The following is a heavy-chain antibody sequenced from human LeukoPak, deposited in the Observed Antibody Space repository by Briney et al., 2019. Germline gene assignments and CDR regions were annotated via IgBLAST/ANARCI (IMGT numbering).Heavy chain of an antibody. CDR3: ARQPIVVVPAATDY. CDR2: IYYSGST. V-gene: IGHV4-39*01. D-gene: IGHD2-2*01. CDR1: GGSISSSSYY. Sequence: PSETLSLTCTVSGGSISSSSYYWGWIRQPPGKGLEWIGSIYYSGSTYYNPSLKSRVTISVDTSKNQFSLKLSSVTAADTAVYYCARQPIVVVPAATDYWGQGTLVTVSS. J-gene: IGHJ4*02.